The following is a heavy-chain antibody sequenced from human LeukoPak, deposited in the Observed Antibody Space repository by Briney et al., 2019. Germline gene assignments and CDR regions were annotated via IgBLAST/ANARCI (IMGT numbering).Heavy chain of an antibody. V-gene: IGHV3-30*18. CDR2: ISYDGSIK. D-gene: IGHD3-22*01. Sequence: GRSRRLSCAASGLTFTSYGMHWGRQAPGKGLEWGAVISYDGSIKYYADSVKGRFTISRDNSKNTLYLQINSLRAEDTPVYYCAKGRDDSSCFDYWGQGTVITVSS. J-gene: IGHJ4*02. CDR1: GLTFTSYG. CDR3: AKGRDDSSCFDY.